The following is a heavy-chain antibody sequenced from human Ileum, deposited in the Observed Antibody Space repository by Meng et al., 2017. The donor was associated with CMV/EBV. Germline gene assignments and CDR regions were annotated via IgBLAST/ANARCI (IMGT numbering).Heavy chain of an antibody. Sequence: SGPTLVKPTQTLTLTCTFSGFPLSTSGMRVSWIRQSPGKALEWLARIDWDDGKFYSTSLKTRLTISKDTSKNQVVLIMTNVDPEDTGTYYCSRDFGYWGQGTLVTVSS. V-gene: IGHV2-70D*14. J-gene: IGHJ4*02. CDR2: IDWDDGK. CDR1: GFPLSTSGMR. CDR3: SRDFGY.